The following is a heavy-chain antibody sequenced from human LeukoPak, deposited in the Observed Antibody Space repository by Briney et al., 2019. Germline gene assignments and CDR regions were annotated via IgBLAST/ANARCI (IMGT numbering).Heavy chain of an antibody. CDR3: ARDHYYGSGSYSGEIDY. D-gene: IGHD3-10*01. V-gene: IGHV1-2*06. J-gene: IGHJ4*02. CDR2: INPNSGGT. Sequence: ASVKVSCKASGYTFTGYYIHWVRQAPGQGLEWMGRINPNSGGTNYAQKFQGRVTMTRDTSISTAYMELSRLRFDDTAVYYCARDHYYGSGSYSGEIDYWGQGTLVTVSS. CDR1: GYTFTGYY.